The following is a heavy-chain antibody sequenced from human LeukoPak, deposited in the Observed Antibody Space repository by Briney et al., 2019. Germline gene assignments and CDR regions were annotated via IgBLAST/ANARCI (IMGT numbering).Heavy chain of an antibody. J-gene: IGHJ3*01. V-gene: IGHV4-4*02. Sequence: SETLSLTCAVSGGSISSSNWWSWVRQPPGKGLEWIGEIYHSGSTNYNPSLKSRVTISVDKSKNQFSLKLSSVTAADTAVYYCASLVHYDFWSGYFRPSDAIDVWGQGTAVTVSS. CDR1: GGSISSSNW. D-gene: IGHD3-3*01. CDR3: ASLVHYDFWSGYFRPSDAIDV. CDR2: IYHSGST.